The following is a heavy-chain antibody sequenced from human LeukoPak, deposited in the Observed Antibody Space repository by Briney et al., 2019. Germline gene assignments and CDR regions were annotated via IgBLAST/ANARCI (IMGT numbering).Heavy chain of an antibody. CDR3: ARVIYSGWEGELSD. CDR1: GSTFSSYW. D-gene: IGHD6-19*01. CDR2: INSDGSTT. J-gene: IGHJ4*02. Sequence: PGGSLRLSCAASGSTFSSYWMHWVRQAPGKGLVWVSRINSDGSTTSYADSVMGRFTISRDNAKNTLYLQMNSLRAEDTAVYYCARVIYSGWEGELSDWGQGTLVTVSS. V-gene: IGHV3-74*01.